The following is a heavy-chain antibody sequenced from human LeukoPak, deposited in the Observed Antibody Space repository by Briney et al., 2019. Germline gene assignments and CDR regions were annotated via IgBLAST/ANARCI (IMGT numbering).Heavy chain of an antibody. J-gene: IGHJ3*02. V-gene: IGHV4-38-2*02. CDR2: IYHSGST. CDR3: ARGYAFDI. Sequence: SETLSLTCTVSGYSISSGYYWGWIRQPPGKGLEWIGSIYHSGSTYYNPSLKSRVTISVDTSKNQFSLQLSSVTAADTAVYYCARGYAFDIWGQGTMVTVSS. CDR1: GYSISSGYY.